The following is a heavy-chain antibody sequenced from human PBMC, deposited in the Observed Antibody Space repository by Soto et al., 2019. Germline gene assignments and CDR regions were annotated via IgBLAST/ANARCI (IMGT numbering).Heavy chain of an antibody. Sequence: ASVKVSCKASGYTFTSYYMHWVRQAPGQGLEWMGIINPSGGSTSYAQKFQGRVTMTRDTSTSTVYMELSSLRSEDTAVYYCASDRSSGWDQGYGMDVWGQGTTVTVSS. CDR2: INPSGGST. J-gene: IGHJ6*02. V-gene: IGHV1-46*01. D-gene: IGHD6-19*01. CDR1: GYTFTSYY. CDR3: ASDRSSGWDQGYGMDV.